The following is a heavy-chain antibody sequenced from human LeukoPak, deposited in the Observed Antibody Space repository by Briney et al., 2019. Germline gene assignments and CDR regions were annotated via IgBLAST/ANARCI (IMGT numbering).Heavy chain of an antibody. J-gene: IGHJ4*02. V-gene: IGHV1-2*02. CDR2: INPNSGGT. CDR1: GYTFTSYY. CDR3: ARDATILTGYYSDY. Sequence: GASVKVSCKASGYTFTSYYMHWVRQAPGQGLEWRGWINPNSGGTNCAQKFQGRVTMTRDTSISTAYMELSRRRSDDTAVYYCARDATILTGYYSDYWGQGTLVTVSS. D-gene: IGHD3-9*01.